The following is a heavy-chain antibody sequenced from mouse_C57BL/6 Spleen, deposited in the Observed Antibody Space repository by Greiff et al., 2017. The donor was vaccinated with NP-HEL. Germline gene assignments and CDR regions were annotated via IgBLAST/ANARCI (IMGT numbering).Heavy chain of an antibody. V-gene: IGHV1-53*01. CDR1: GYTFTSYW. J-gene: IGHJ4*01. Sequence: VQLQQPGPELVKPGASVKLSCKASGYTFTSYWMHWVKQRPGQGLEWIGNINPSNGGTNYNEKFKSKATLTVDKSSSTAYMQLSSLTSEDSAVYYCARRDYDEGGAMDYWGQGTSVTVSS. CDR2: INPSNGGT. D-gene: IGHD2-4*01. CDR3: ARRDYDEGGAMDY.